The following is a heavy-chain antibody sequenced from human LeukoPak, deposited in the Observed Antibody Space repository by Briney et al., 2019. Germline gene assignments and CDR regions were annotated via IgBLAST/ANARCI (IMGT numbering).Heavy chain of an antibody. CDR2: IKPSTGGT. D-gene: IGHD3-22*01. Sequence: ASVKVSCKSSGYSFTGYYIHWVRQVPGQGLESMGWIKPSTGGTNYGQKFQDRVTMTRDTSISTAYLDLSSLRSDDTAVYYCARGADYYDSSTYYFWGQGTLVTVSS. J-gene: IGHJ4*02. CDR3: ARGADYYDSSTYYF. CDR1: GYSFTGYY. V-gene: IGHV1-2*02.